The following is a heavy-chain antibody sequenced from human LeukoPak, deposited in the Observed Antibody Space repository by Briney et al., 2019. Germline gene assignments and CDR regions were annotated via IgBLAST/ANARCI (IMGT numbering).Heavy chain of an antibody. CDR2: IYHSGST. V-gene: IGHV4-39*07. J-gene: IGHJ4*02. CDR3: ARDRPGYYDSSGYYYSVYFDY. CDR1: GGSISSSSYY. Sequence: SETLSLTCTVSGGSISSSSYYWGWIRQPPGKGLEWIGEIYHSGSTNYNPSLKSRVTISVDKSKNQFSLKLSSVTAADTAVYYCARDRPGYYDSSGYYYSVYFDYWGQGTLVTVSS. D-gene: IGHD3-22*01.